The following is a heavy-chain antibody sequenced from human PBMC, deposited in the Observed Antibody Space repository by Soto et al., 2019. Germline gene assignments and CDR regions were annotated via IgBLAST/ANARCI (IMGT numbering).Heavy chain of an antibody. J-gene: IGHJ3*02. CDR2: ISAYNGNT. Sequence: ASVKVSCKASGYTFTSYGISWVRQAPGQGPEWMGWISAYNGNTNYAQKLQGRVTMTTDTSTSTAYMELRSLRSDDTAVYYCARENLEWLFTAPAFDICGQGTMVTVS. CDR1: GYTFTSYG. CDR3: ARENLEWLFTAPAFDI. D-gene: IGHD3-3*01. V-gene: IGHV1-18*01.